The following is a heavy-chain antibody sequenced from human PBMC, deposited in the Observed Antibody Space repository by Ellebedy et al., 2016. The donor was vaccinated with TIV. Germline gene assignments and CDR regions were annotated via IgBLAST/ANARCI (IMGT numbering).Heavy chain of an antibody. Sequence: GESLKISXAASGFTFSSYSMNWVRQAPGKGLEWVSYISSSSSTIYYADSVKGRFTISRDNDKNSLYLQINSLGDEDTAVYYCARDPGGLLWFGDAFDIWGQGTMVTVSS. V-gene: IGHV3-48*02. CDR2: ISSSSSTI. J-gene: IGHJ3*02. CDR3: ARDPGGLLWFGDAFDI. CDR1: GFTFSSYS. D-gene: IGHD3-10*01.